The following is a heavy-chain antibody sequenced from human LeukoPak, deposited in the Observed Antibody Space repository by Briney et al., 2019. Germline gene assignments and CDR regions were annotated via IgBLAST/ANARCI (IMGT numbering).Heavy chain of an antibody. V-gene: IGHV1-8*01. J-gene: IGHJ5*02. CDR1: GYTFTSYD. Sequence: ASVKVSCKVSGYTFTSYDINWVRQATGQGREWMGWMNPNSGNTGYAQKFQGRVTMTRNTSISTAYMELSSLKSEDTAVYYCARSQTTASRLIRSRGFDPWGQGTLVTVSS. D-gene: IGHD6-6*01. CDR3: ARSQTTASRLIRSRGFDP. CDR2: MNPNSGNT.